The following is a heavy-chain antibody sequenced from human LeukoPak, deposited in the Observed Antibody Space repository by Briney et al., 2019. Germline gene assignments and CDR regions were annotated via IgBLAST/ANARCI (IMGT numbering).Heavy chain of an antibody. J-gene: IGHJ4*02. CDR2: FFSSGST. D-gene: IGHD4-17*01. CDR3: ARGGVIRSGDYHFDF. CDR1: GASISNYY. Sequence: SETLSLICTVSGASISNYYWSWIRQPPGGGLEWIGYFFSSGSTRYNPSPKTRVTISVDTSKNQLSLKMTSVSAADTALYYCARGGVIRSGDYHFDFWGQGTLVTVSS. V-gene: IGHV4-59*13.